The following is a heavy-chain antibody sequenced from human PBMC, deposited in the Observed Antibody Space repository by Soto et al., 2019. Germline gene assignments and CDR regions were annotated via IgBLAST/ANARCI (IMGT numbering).Heavy chain of an antibody. D-gene: IGHD5-12*01. V-gene: IGHV3-33*01. J-gene: IGHJ5*02. Sequence: QVQLVESGGGVVQPGRSLRLSCAASGFMYSNYGMHWFRQAPGKGLEWVAVIWYDGSNKYYEESVKGRFTVSRDNAKNTLFLQMDSLRVEDTAMYYCARYRATFPVASKQDAWGQGTLVSVSS. CDR2: IWYDGSNK. CDR3: ARYRATFPVASKQDA. CDR1: GFMYSNYG.